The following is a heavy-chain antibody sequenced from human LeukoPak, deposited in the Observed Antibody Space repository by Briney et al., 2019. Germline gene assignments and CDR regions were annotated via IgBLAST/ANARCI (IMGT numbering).Heavy chain of an antibody. CDR1: GGSISSYY. D-gene: IGHD3-22*01. CDR2: IYYSGST. V-gene: IGHV4-59*12. J-gene: IGHJ4*02. CDR3: CANYDSSGYYYGPDY. Sequence: ASETLSLTCTVSGGSISSYYWNWIRQPPGKGLEWIGYIYYSGSTNYNPSLKSRVTISVDTSKNQFSLKLSSVTAADTAVYYCCANYDSSGYYYGPDYWGQGTLVAVSS.